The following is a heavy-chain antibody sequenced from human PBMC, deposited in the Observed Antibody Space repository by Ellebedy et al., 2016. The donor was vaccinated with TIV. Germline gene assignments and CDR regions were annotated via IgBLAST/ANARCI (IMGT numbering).Heavy chain of an antibody. CDR3: AKDIDADVYTPNYAMDV. CDR1: GFTFSSYA. J-gene: IGHJ6*02. CDR2: ISGSGGRT. Sequence: PGGSLRLSCGASGFTFSSYAMRWVRQAPGKGLEWVSDISGSGGRTHYADSVEGRFTISRDNSKNTLYLQMKSLRAEDTAVYYCAKDIDADVYTPNYAMDVWGQGTTVTVSS. V-gene: IGHV3-23*01. D-gene: IGHD1-14*01.